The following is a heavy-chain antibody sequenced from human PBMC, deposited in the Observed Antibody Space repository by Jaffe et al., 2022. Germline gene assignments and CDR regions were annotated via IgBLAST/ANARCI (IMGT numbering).Heavy chain of an antibody. CDR3: ARDPLDIVVVPAAMPWDYYYYYMDV. CDR1: GFTFSSYW. V-gene: IGHV3-74*01. Sequence: EVQLVESGGGLVQPGGSLRLSCAASGFTFSSYWMHWVRQAPGKGLVWVSRINSDGSSTSYADSVKGRFTISRDNAKNTLYLQMNSLRAEDTAVYYCARDPLDIVVVPAAMPWDYYYYYMDVWGKGTTVTVSS. CDR2: INSDGSST. J-gene: IGHJ6*03. D-gene: IGHD2-2*03.